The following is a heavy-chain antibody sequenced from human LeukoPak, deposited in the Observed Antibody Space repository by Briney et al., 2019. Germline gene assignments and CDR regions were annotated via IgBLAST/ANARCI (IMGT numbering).Heavy chain of an antibody. V-gene: IGHV4-34*01. D-gene: IGHD3-10*01. J-gene: IGHJ6*03. Sequence: SETLSLTCAVYGGSFSGYYWNWIRQPPGKGLEWIGEINHSGSTNYNPSLKSRVTISVDTSKNQFSLKLSSVTAADTAVYYCAREGSGGVLWFGELPTYYYMDVWGKGTTVTISS. CDR2: INHSGST. CDR1: GGSFSGYY. CDR3: AREGSGGVLWFGELPTYYYMDV.